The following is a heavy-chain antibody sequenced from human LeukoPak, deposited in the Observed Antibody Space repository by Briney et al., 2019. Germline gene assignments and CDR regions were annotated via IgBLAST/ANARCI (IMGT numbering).Heavy chain of an antibody. Sequence: GGSLRLSCAASGFTVSSNYMSWVRQAPGKGLEWVSVIYSGGSTYYADSVKGRFTISRDNSKNTLYLQMNSLRAEDTAVYYCARDVVATTSESYGMDVWGQGTTVTVSS. CDR2: IYSGGST. D-gene: IGHD5-12*01. CDR3: ARDVVATTSESYGMDV. V-gene: IGHV3-66*01. CDR1: GFTVSSNY. J-gene: IGHJ6*02.